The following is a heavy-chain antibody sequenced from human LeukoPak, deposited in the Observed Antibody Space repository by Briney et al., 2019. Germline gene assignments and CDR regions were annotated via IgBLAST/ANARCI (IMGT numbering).Heavy chain of an antibody. CDR2: IYGSGST. Sequence: SETLSLTCTASGGSVSSGSYYWSWIRQPPGKGLEWIGHIYGSGSTNYNPSLKSRVTISVDTFQNQFSLKLSSVTAADTAVYYCASFIALVGGWGDWRQGTLVTVSS. CDR1: GGSVSSGSYY. CDR3: ASFIALVGGWGD. V-gene: IGHV4-61*01. D-gene: IGHD2-15*01. J-gene: IGHJ4*02.